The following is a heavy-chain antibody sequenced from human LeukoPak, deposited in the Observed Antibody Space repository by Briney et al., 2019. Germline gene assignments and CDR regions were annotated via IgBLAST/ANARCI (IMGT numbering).Heavy chain of an antibody. V-gene: IGHV4-4*09. J-gene: IGHJ6*02. CDR3: ARDRGCSGGTCYSSSYFYGMDV. CDR1: GGSISSYY. D-gene: IGHD2-15*01. CDR2: IYTSGST. Sequence: PSETLSLTCTVSGGSISSYYWSWIRQPPGKGLEWIGYIYTSGSTNYNPSLKSRVTISVDTSKNQFSLKLRSVTAADTAVYYCARDRGCSGGTCYSSSYFYGMDVWGQGTTVIVSS.